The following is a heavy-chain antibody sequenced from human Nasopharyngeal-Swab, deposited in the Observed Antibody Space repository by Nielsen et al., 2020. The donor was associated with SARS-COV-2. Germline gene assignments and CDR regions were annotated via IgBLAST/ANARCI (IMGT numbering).Heavy chain of an antibody. D-gene: IGHD5-18*01. CDR2: IYYSGST. CDR3: AIGGDTAMVVDAFDI. Sequence: SETLSLPCTVSGGSISSYYWSWIRQPPGKGLEWIGYIYYSGSTNYNPSLKSRVTISVDTSKNQFSLKLSSVTAADTAVYYCAIGGDTAMVVDAFDIWGQGTMVTVSS. CDR1: GGSISSYY. V-gene: IGHV4-59*01. J-gene: IGHJ3*02.